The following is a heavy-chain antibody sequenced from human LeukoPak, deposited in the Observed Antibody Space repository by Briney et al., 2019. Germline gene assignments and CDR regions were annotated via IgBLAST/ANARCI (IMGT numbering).Heavy chain of an antibody. Sequence: SETLSLTCAVYGGSFSGYYWSWIRQPPGKGLEWIGEINHSGSTNYNPSLKSRVTISVDTSKNQFSLKLSSVTAADTAVYYCARGRCGGNSGPNQSWGQGTLVTVSS. CDR2: INHSGST. CDR1: GGSFSGYY. D-gene: IGHD4-23*01. J-gene: IGHJ4*02. V-gene: IGHV4-34*01. CDR3: ARGRCGGNSGPNQS.